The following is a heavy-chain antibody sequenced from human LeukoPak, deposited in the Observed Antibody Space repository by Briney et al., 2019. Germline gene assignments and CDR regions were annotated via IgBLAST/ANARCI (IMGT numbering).Heavy chain of an antibody. Sequence: VSVKVSCKASGYTFTSYGISWVRQAPGQGLEWMGWISAYNDNTNYAQKLQGRVTMTTDTFTNTAYMELRSLRSDDTAVYYCARDDLHGDLDFDYWGQGTLVTVSS. D-gene: IGHD4-17*01. J-gene: IGHJ4*02. V-gene: IGHV1-18*04. CDR1: GYTFTSYG. CDR2: ISAYNDNT. CDR3: ARDDLHGDLDFDY.